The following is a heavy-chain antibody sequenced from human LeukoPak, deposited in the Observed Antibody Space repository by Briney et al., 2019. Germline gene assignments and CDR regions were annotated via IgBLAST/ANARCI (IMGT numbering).Heavy chain of an antibody. J-gene: IGHJ4*02. V-gene: IGHV4-59*01. CDR1: GASIDSYS. CDR3: ARTSRVGNTGYFFDY. CDR2: IYNSGST. D-gene: IGHD1-26*01. Sequence: PSETLSLTCTVSGASIDSYSWSWIRQPPGKGLEWIGNIYNSGSTNYNPSLESRVTISLDASKNQFSLKLSSVTAADTAVYYCARTSRVGNTGYFFDYWGQGTLVTVSS.